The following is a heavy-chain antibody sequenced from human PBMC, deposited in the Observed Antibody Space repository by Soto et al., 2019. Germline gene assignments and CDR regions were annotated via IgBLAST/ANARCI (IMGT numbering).Heavy chain of an antibody. V-gene: IGHV3-23*05. CDR2: IGASGSPT. Sequence: AGGSLRLSCAASGFTCSSYSMTWVRQAPGVGLEWVSAIGASGSPTYYADSVKGRFTISRDNSKNTLYLQMNSLRDEDTAVYYCARCLGVEYCTNGIWHLLQHWGQGTLVTVSS. D-gene: IGHD2-8*01. CDR1: GFTCSSYS. CDR3: ARCLGVEYCTNGIWHLLQH. J-gene: IGHJ1*01.